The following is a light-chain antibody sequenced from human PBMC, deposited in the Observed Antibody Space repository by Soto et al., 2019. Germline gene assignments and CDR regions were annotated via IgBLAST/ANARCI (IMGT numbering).Light chain of an antibody. CDR2: QDN. CDR3: QAWDSNTPGVV. V-gene: IGLV3-1*01. Sequence: SYELTQPPSVSVSPGQTASITCSGDKLGDKYACWYQQKPGQSPVLVIYQDNKRPSGIPERFSGSNSGNTATLTISGTQAMDEADYYCQAWDSNTPGVVFGGGTQLTVL. CDR1: KLGDKY. J-gene: IGLJ2*01.